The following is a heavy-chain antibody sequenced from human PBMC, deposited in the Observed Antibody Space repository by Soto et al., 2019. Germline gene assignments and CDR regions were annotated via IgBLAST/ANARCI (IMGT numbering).Heavy chain of an antibody. D-gene: IGHD3-3*01. V-gene: IGHV1-46*01. Sequence: ASVKVSCKASGYTLTSYYMHWVRHAPGQGLEWMGIINPSGGSTSYAQKFQGRVTMTRDTSTSTVYMELSSLRSEDTAVYYCARTGGRTDVRYLVWLLPVSGFLGWRVPWG. CDR3: ARTGGRTDVRYLVWLLPVSGFLGWRVP. CDR1: GYTLTSYY. J-gene: IGHJ5*02. CDR2: INPSGGST.